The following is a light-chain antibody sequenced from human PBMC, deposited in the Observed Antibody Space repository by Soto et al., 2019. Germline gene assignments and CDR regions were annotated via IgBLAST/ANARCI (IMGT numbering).Light chain of an antibody. V-gene: IGLV2-14*01. Sequence: QSVLTQPASVSGSPGQSITISCTGTSSDVGNYKYVSWYQQHPGKAPKLIIYEVSNRPSGVSDRFSGSKSGNTASPTISGLQAEDETDYYCLSYTSSGTYVFGTGTKLTVL. CDR2: EVS. CDR3: LSYTSSGTYV. J-gene: IGLJ1*01. CDR1: SSDVGNYKY.